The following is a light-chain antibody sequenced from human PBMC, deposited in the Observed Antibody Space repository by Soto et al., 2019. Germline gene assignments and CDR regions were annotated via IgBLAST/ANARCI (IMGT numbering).Light chain of an antibody. CDR2: GVS. CDR3: CSYAGGPEV. CDR1: SSDVGGYKY. V-gene: IGLV2-11*01. Sequence: QSVLTQPRSVSGSPGQSVTISCTGTSSDVGGYKYVSWYQQKPGKAPKLIIYGVSRWPSGVPNRFSGSKSGNRASLTISGLQAEDEGDNYCCSYAGGPEVFGTGTKVTVL. J-gene: IGLJ1*01.